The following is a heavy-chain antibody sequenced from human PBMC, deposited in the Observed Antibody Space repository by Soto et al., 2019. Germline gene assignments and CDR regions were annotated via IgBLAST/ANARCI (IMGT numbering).Heavy chain of an antibody. V-gene: IGHV1-24*01. CDR1: GYTLAEIP. CDR2: FDPEDGET. CDR3: ATRVGMGPFDP. D-gene: IGHD1-26*01. J-gene: IGHJ5*02. Sequence: ASVKASCKDSGYTLAEIPMRSVRQAPGKGLEWMGGFDPEDGETIYAQKFQGRVTMTEDTSTDTAYMELSSLRSEDTAGYYCATRVGMGPFDPWGQGTLVTVSS.